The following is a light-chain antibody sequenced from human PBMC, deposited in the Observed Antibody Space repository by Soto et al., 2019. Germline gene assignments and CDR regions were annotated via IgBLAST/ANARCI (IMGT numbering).Light chain of an antibody. V-gene: IGKV3-11*01. CDR1: QSVVTN. Sequence: EIVMTPSQATLSVSPVERVNLSCSASQSVVTNLAWYQQKPGQAPRLLIYDASNRATGIPARFSGSGSGTDFTLTISSLEPEDFAVYYCQQSSNWPPITFGQGTRLEN. CDR2: DAS. J-gene: IGKJ5*01. CDR3: QQSSNWPPIT.